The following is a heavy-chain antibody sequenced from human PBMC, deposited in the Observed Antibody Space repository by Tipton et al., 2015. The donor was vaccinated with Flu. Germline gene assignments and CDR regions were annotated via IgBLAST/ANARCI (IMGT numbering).Heavy chain of an antibody. J-gene: IGHJ5*01. CDR2: IHYTGAT. Sequence: TLSLTCSVSGGAISPFYWSWVRQPPGKGLEWIGYIHYTGATDYTPSLRSRATISVDMSKNQLSLQRTSLTAADTAFYYCSRGRGTSGYHYLHRFDSWGHGSMFTLT. CDR1: GGAISPFY. CDR3: SRGRGTSGYHYLHRFDS. V-gene: IGHV4-59*08. D-gene: IGHD3-22*01.